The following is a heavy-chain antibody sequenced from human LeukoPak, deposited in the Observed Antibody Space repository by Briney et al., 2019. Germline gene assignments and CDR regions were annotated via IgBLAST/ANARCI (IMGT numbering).Heavy chain of an antibody. CDR1: GGSFSGYY. CDR2: INHSGST. V-gene: IGHV4-34*01. D-gene: IGHD6-13*01. J-gene: IGHJ4*02. Sequence: SETLSLTCAVYGGSFSGYYWSWIRQPPGKGLEWIGEINHSGSTNYNPSLKSRVTISVDTSKNQFSLKLSSVTAADTAVYYCARDIREYSSSWHDYWGQGTLVTVSS. CDR3: ARDIREYSSSWHDY.